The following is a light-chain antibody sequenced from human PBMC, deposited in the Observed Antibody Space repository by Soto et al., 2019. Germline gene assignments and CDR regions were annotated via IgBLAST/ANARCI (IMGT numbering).Light chain of an antibody. J-gene: IGKJ3*01. V-gene: IGKV3-20*01. CDR1: QSVSSNY. Sequence: ETVLTQSPGTLSLSPGERATLSCRASQSVSSNYLAWYQQKPGQAPRLLIYGASSRATGIPDRFSGSGSGTDFTLTISRLEPEDLAVYYCQQYGGSSFTFGPGTKVDI. CDR3: QQYGGSSFT. CDR2: GAS.